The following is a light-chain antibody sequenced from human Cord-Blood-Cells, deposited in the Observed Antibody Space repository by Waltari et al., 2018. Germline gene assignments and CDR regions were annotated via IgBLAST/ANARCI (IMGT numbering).Light chain of an antibody. CDR2: DDS. J-gene: IGLJ1*01. V-gene: IGLV3-21*02. Sequence: SYVLTQPPSVSVAPGQTARITCGGNNIGSKSVHWYQQKPVQAPVLVGYDDSDRPSGFPERFSGSNSGNTATLTISRVEAGDEADYYCQVWDSSSDHYVFGTGTKVTVL. CDR3: QVWDSSSDHYV. CDR1: NIGSKS.